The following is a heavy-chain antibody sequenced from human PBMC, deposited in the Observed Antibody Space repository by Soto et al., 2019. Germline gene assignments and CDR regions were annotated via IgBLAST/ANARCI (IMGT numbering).Heavy chain of an antibody. Sequence: PSETLSLTCTISGGSISSGDYYWSCIRQPPGKSQERNGYIYYSGSTYYNPSLKSRVTISVDTSKNQFSLKLSSVTAADTAVYYCATFPHGMDVWGQGTTVTVSS. CDR3: ATFPHGMDV. J-gene: IGHJ6*02. CDR1: GGSISSGDYY. CDR2: IYYSGST. V-gene: IGHV4-30-4*01.